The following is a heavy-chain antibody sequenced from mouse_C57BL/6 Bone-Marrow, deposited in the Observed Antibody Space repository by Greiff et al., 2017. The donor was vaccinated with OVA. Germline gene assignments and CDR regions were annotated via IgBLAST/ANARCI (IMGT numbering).Heavy chain of an antibody. CDR2: INPGSGGT. J-gene: IGHJ2*01. CDR1: GYAFTNYL. V-gene: IGHV1-54*01. Sequence: QVQLQQSGAELVRPGTSVKVSCKASGYAFTNYLIEWVKQRPGQGLEWIGVINPGSGGTNYNEKFKGKATLTADKSSSTAYMQLSSLTSEDSAVYFCARARAYYGSSFDYWCQGTTLTVSS. D-gene: IGHD1-1*01. CDR3: ARARAYYGSSFDY.